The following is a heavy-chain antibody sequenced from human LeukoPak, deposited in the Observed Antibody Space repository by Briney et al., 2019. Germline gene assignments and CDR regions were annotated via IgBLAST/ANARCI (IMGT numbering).Heavy chain of an antibody. CDR3: ARDIYGDYEGY. CDR2: INPNSGGT. D-gene: IGHD4-17*01. V-gene: IGHV1-2*02. CDR1: GYTFTGYY. J-gene: IGHJ4*02. Sequence: ASANVSCKASGYTFTGYYMHWVRHAPGQGLECMGWINPNSGGTNYAQKFQGRVTMTRDTSISTAYMELSRLTSDDTALYYCARDIYGDYEGYWGQGTLVTVSS.